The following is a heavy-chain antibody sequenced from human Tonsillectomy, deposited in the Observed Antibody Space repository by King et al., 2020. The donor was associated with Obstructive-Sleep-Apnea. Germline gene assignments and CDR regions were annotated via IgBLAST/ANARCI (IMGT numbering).Heavy chain of an antibody. J-gene: IGHJ3*02. D-gene: IGHD3-10*01. CDR3: VRDRLGHLFEGFDI. CDR2: RKQDGSED. V-gene: IGHV3-7*01. Sequence: VQLVESGGGLVQPGGSLKLSCAASGFTFTAYWMSWVRQAPGTGLEWWANRKQDGSEDYYLDAVKGRVTISRDNAKNSLFLQMNSLRAEDTAVYFCVRDRLGHLFEGFDIWGQGTMVTVSS. CDR1: GFTFTAYW.